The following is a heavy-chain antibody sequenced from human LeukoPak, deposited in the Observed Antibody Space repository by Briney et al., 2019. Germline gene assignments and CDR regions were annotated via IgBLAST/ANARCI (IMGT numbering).Heavy chain of an antibody. CDR3: ARDQNYDTTEGFDP. D-gene: IGHD3-9*01. CDR2: IYYSGST. V-gene: IGHV4-30-4*08. Sequence: SETLSLTRTVSGGSISSGDYYWSWIRQPPGKGLEWIGYIYYSGSTYYNPSLKSRVTISVDTSKNQFSLKLSSVTAADTAVYYCARDQNYDTTEGFDPWGQGTLVTVSS. CDR1: GGSISSGDYY. J-gene: IGHJ5*02.